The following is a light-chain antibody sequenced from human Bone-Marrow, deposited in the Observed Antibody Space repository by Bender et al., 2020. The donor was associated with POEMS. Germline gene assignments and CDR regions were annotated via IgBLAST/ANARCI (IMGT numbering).Light chain of an antibody. CDR2: EVN. CDR3: CSYAGIMV. Sequence: QSALTQPPSASGSPGQSVTISCTGTSSDVGGYNYVSWYQQHPGKAPKLMIYEVNKRPSGVSNRFSGSKSGNTASLTISGLQAEDEADYYCCSYAGIMVFGGGTKLTVL. V-gene: IGLV2-8*01. J-gene: IGLJ3*02. CDR1: SSDVGGYNY.